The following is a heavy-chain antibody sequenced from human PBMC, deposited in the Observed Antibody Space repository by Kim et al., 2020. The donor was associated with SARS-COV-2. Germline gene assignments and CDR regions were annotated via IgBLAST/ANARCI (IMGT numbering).Heavy chain of an antibody. CDR1: GFTFSSYW. J-gene: IGHJ5*02. CDR3: ARASLSGYYH. CDR2: ISSDGSST. D-gene: IGHD3-22*01. V-gene: IGHV3-74*01. Sequence: GGSLRLSCAASGFTFSSYWMHWVRQAPGKGLVWVSRISSDGSSTSYADSVKGRFTISRDNAKNTLYLQMNSLKAEDTAVYYCARASLSGYYHWGQGTLVT.